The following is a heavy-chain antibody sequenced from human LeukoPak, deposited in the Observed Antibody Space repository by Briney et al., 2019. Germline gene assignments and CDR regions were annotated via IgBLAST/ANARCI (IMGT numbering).Heavy chain of an antibody. J-gene: IGHJ4*02. V-gene: IGHV4-34*01. CDR3: ASSAVAGTRLHYFDY. D-gene: IGHD6-19*01. CDR2: INHSGST. CDR1: GGSFSGYY. Sequence: SETLSLTCAVYGGSFSGYYWSWIRQPPGKGLEWIGEINHSGSTNYNPSLKSRVTMSVDTSKNQFSLKLSSVTAADTAVYYCASSAVAGTRLHYFDYWGQGTLVTVSS.